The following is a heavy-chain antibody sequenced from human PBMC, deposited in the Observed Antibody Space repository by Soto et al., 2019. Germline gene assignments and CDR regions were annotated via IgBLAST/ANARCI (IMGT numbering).Heavy chain of an antibody. Sequence: SETLSLTCTVSGGSISSTSYYWGWIRQPPGKGLEWIGQINHSGGTNYNLSLKSRVTISIDTSKNQFSLTLSSVSAADTAVYYCARRPDGFDVWGQGTLVTVSS. CDR2: INHSGGT. CDR3: ARRPDGFDV. D-gene: IGHD6-6*01. J-gene: IGHJ3*01. CDR1: GGSISSTSYY. V-gene: IGHV4-39*07.